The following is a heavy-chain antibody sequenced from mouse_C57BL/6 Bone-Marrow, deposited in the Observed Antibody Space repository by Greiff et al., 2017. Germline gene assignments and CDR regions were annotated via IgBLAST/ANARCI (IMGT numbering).Heavy chain of an antibody. Sequence: VKLVESGGGLVKPGGSLKLSCAASGFTFSDYGMHWVRQAPEKGLEWVAYISSGSSTIYYADTVKGRFTISRDNAKNTLFLQMTSLRSEDTAMYYCASLASYYFDYWGQGTTLTVSS. V-gene: IGHV5-17*01. CDR3: ASLASYYFDY. J-gene: IGHJ2*01. CDR1: GFTFSDYG. CDR2: ISSGSSTI.